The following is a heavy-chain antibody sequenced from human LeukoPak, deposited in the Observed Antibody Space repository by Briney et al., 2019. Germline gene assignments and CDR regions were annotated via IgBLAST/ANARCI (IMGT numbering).Heavy chain of an antibody. CDR3: AKDVRPFSRGSSSPRFY. CDR1: GFTVSSHG. J-gene: IGHJ4*02. Sequence: GRSLRLSCATSGFTVSSHGMHWVRQAPGKGLEWVAFIRYDGSNKYYADSVKGRFTISRDNSKNTLYLQMNSLRAEDTAVYYCAKDVRPFSRGSSSPRFYWGQGTLVTVSS. D-gene: IGHD6-13*01. V-gene: IGHV3-30*02. CDR2: IRYDGSNK.